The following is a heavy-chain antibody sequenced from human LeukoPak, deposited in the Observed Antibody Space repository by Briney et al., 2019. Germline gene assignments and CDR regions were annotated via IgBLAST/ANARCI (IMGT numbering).Heavy chain of an antibody. CDR1: GGSINDFY. Sequence: PSETLSLTCTVSGGSINDFYWTWIRQAPGKGLEWVGYISDSGATDYNPSLRSRVTMSVDTSKNEFSLKLTSVSAADTAMYFCARDVRYSYGSGHFYSYMDVWGNGTTVTVSS. V-gene: IGHV4-59*01. CDR3: ARDVRYSYGSGHFYSYMDV. CDR2: ISDSGAT. D-gene: IGHD5-18*01. J-gene: IGHJ6*03.